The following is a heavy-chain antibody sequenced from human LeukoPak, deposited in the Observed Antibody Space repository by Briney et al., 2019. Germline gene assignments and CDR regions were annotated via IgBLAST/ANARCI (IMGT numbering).Heavy chain of an antibody. CDR1: GGSFSGYY. CDR2: INHSGST. J-gene: IGHJ3*02. V-gene: IGHV4-34*01. CDR3: ASTLTAIRYCSSTSCASAAFDI. D-gene: IGHD2-2*01. Sequence: SETLSLTCAVYGGSFSGYYWSWIRQPPGKGLEWIGEINHSGSTNYNPSLKSRVTISVDTSKNQFSLKLSSVTAADTAVYYCASTLTAIRYCSSTSCASAAFDIWGQGTMVTVSS.